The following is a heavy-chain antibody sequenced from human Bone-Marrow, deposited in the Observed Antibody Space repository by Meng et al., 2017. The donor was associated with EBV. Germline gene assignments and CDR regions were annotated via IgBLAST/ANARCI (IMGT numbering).Heavy chain of an antibody. Sequence: QLQESGPGVGRPPGTLSLTFAVSGGPTSSNNWGSGVRQPPGKGLECIGEIYHSGSTNYNPSLKSRVTISVDKSKNQFSLKLSSVTAADTAVYYCAKGGGYYYDSSGFHYDYWGQGTLVTVSS. CDR1: GGPTSSNNW. V-gene: IGHV4-4*03. CDR2: IYHSGST. CDR3: AKGGGYYYDSSGFHYDY. J-gene: IGHJ4*02. D-gene: IGHD3-22*01.